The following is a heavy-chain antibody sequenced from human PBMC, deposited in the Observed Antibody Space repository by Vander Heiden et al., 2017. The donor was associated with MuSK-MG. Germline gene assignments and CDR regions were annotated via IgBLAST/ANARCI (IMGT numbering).Heavy chain of an antibody. CDR1: GYTFTSYY. J-gene: IGHJ6*02. Sequence: QVQLVQSGAEVKKPGASVKVSCKASGYTFTSYYMHWVRQAPGQGLEWMGIINPSGGSTSYAQKFQGRVTMTRDTSTSTVYMELSSLRSEDTAVYYCARDKIAAAGQKPRYYYYGMDVWGQGTTVTVSS. D-gene: IGHD6-13*01. CDR2: INPSGGST. CDR3: ARDKIAAAGQKPRYYYYGMDV. V-gene: IGHV1-46*03.